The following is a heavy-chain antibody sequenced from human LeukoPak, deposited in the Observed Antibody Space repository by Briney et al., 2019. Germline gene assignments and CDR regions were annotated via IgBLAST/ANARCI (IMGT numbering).Heavy chain of an antibody. D-gene: IGHD2-15*01. V-gene: IGHV1-18*01. CDR1: GYTFTSYG. CDR2: ISAYNGNT. J-gene: IGHJ4*02. Sequence: ASVKVSCKASGYTFTSYGISWVRQAPGQGLEWMGWISAYNGNTKYAQKFQGRVTMTTDTSTSTAYMELRSLRSDDTAVYYCAREYCSGGRCCGPDYWGQGTLVTVSS. CDR3: AREYCSGGRCCGPDY.